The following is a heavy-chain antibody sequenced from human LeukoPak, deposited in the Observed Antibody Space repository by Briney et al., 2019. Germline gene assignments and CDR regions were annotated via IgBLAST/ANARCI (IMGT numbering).Heavy chain of an antibody. CDR1: GGSVGSGGFY. D-gene: IGHD2-15*01. CDR3: ARGIIGYYFDY. J-gene: IGHJ4*02. Sequence: SETLSLTCTVSGGSVGSGGFYWSWNRQPPGKGLEWIANIYYSGRTNYIPSLKSRVTISVDTSKNQFSLKLSSVTAADTAVYYCARGIIGYYFDYWGQGTLVTVSS. CDR2: IYYSGRT. V-gene: IGHV4-61*08.